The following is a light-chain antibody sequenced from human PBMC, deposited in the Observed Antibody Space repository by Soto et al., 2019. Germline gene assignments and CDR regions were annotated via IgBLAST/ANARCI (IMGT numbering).Light chain of an antibody. Sequence: QSALTQPASVSGSPGQSITISCTGTSSDVGGYNYVSWYQQHPGKAPKFMIYDVSNRPSGVSNRFSGSKSGNTASLTISGLQAEDEADYYCSSYTSSSTPVFGTGTKLTVL. CDR3: SSYTSSSTPV. CDR2: DVS. J-gene: IGLJ1*01. CDR1: SSDVGGYNY. V-gene: IGLV2-14*01.